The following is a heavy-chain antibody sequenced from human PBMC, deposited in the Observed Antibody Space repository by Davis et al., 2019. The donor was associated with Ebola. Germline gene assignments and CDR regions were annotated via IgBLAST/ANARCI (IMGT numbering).Heavy chain of an antibody. CDR3: ATSGSGPGYRYYFDY. Sequence: AASVKVSCKASGYTFTSYGITWVRQAPGQGLEWMGWISAYNGITNSALKLQGRVTMTTDTSTSTAYMELRSLRSDDTAVYYCATSGSGPGYRYYFDYWGQGTLVTVSS. CDR2: ISAYNGIT. J-gene: IGHJ4*02. D-gene: IGHD6-19*01. CDR1: GYTFTSYG. V-gene: IGHV1-18*01.